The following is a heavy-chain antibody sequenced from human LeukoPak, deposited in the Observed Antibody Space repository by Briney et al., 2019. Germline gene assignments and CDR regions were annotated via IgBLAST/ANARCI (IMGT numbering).Heavy chain of an antibody. D-gene: IGHD3-10*01. CDR2: IGTAGDT. CDR3: ARGGRGGGYFDY. Sequence: PGGSLRLSCAASGFTFSSYDMHWVRQATGKGLEWVSAIGTAGDTYYPGSVKGRFTISRENAKNSLYLQMNSLRAGDTAVYYCARGGRGGGYFDYWGQGTLVTVSS. CDR1: GFTFSSYD. V-gene: IGHV3-13*01. J-gene: IGHJ4*02.